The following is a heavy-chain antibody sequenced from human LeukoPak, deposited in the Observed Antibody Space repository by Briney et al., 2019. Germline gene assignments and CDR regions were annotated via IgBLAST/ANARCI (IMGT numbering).Heavy chain of an antibody. V-gene: IGHV1-2*02. J-gene: IGHJ4*02. CDR2: INPNSGVT. CDR1: GYTFTGYY. CDR3: AANWQLGY. D-gene: IGHD1-1*01. Sequence: GASVKVSCKASGYTFTGYYMHWVRQAPGQGPEWMGWINPNSGVTNYAQTFQGRVTMTRDASISTAYMELSRLRSDDTAVYYCAANWQLGYWGQGTLVTVSS.